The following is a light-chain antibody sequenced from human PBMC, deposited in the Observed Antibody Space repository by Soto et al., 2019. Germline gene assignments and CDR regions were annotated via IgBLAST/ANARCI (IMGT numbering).Light chain of an antibody. J-gene: IGKJ3*01. Sequence: EIVMTQSPATLSVSPGERATLSCRASQSVSSNLAWYQQKPGQAPRLLIYGASTRATGIPARFSGSGSGTEFTLTISSLQSEDFAVYYCQKYNNWPLFTFVPGTKVDIK. CDR1: QSVSSN. CDR3: QKYNNWPLFT. CDR2: GAS. V-gene: IGKV3-15*01.